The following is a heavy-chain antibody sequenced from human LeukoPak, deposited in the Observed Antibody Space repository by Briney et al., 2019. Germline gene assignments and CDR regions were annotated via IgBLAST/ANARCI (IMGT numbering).Heavy chain of an antibody. J-gene: IGHJ4*02. CDR3: ARGVLYDYIWGSYRQGLDY. D-gene: IGHD3-16*02. V-gene: IGHV4-34*01. Sequence: PSETLSLTCAVYDGSFSGYYWSWIRQPPGKGLEWIGEINHSGSTNYNPSLKSRVTISVDTSKNQFSLKLSSVTAADTAVYYCARGVLYDYIWGSYRQGLDYWGQGTLVTVSS. CDR1: DGSFSGYY. CDR2: INHSGST.